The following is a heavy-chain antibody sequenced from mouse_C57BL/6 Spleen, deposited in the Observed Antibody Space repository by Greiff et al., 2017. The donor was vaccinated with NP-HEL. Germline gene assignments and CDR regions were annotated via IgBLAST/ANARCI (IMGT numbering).Heavy chain of an antibody. CDR3: ARRRQLRLRYYFDY. CDR2: IDPSDSYT. J-gene: IGHJ2*01. V-gene: IGHV1-50*01. Sequence: QVQLQQPGAELVKPGASVKLSCKASGYTFTSYWMQWVKQRPGQGLEWIGEIDPSDSYTNYNQKFKGKATLTVDTSSSTAYMQLSSLTSEDSAVYYCARRRQLRLRYYFDYWGQGTTLTVSS. D-gene: IGHD3-2*02. CDR1: GYTFTSYW.